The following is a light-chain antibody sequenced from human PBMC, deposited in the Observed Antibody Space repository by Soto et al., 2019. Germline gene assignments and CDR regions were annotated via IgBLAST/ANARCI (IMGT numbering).Light chain of an antibody. CDR2: DVS. Sequence: AIQMTQSPSSLSASTGDSDTVSCRASQAITSALAWYQQKPGKPPKLLIYDVSTLEGGVPSRFSGSGSGTDFTLSISSPQAEDFATYYCQQFQNYPLTFGGGTNVE. CDR3: QQFQNYPLT. J-gene: IGKJ4*01. CDR1: QAITSA. V-gene: IGKV1D-13*01.